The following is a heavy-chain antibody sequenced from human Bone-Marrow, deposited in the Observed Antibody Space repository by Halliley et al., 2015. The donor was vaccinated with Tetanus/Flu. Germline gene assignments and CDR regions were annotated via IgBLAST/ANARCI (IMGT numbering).Heavy chain of an antibody. Sequence: SLRLSCAVSGGSITSSYWWTWVRQPPGKGLEWIGEIYHSANTNYNPSLKSRVIISVDKSKNQFSLRLTSLTAADTAVYYCARAINWNGHPYNFDSWGQGTLVTVSA. V-gene: IGHV4-4*02. J-gene: IGHJ4*02. CDR1: GGSITSSYW. CDR2: IYHSANT. D-gene: IGHD1-20*01. CDR3: ARAINWNGHPYNFDS.